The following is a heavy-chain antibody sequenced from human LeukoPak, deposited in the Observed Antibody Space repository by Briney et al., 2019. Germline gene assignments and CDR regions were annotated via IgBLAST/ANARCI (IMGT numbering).Heavy chain of an antibody. D-gene: IGHD3-22*01. Sequence: GASLKVSCKASGYTFTGYYMHWVRQAPGQGLEWMGWVNPNSGGTNYAQKFQGRVTMTRDTSTSTAYMELSRLRSDDTAVFYCARGDSSPYYYFDYWGQGTLVTVSS. CDR2: VNPNSGGT. CDR1: GYTFTGYY. J-gene: IGHJ4*02. V-gene: IGHV1-2*02. CDR3: ARGDSSPYYYFDY.